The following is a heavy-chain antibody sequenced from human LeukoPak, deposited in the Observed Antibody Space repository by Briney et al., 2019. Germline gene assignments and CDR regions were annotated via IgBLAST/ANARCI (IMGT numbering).Heavy chain of an antibody. V-gene: IGHV3-30*02. J-gene: IGHJ6*03. D-gene: IGHD2/OR15-2a*01. Sequence: PGGSLRLSCAASGFTFSSYAMSWVRQAPGKGLEWVAFIRYDGSNKYYADSVKGRFTISRDNSKNTLYLQMNSLRAEDTAVYYCAKSRIPYYYYYMDVWGKGTTVTVSS. CDR3: AKSRIPYYYYYMDV. CDR2: IRYDGSNK. CDR1: GFTFSSYA.